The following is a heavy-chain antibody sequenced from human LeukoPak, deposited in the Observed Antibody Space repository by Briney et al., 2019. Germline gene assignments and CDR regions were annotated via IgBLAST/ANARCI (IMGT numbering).Heavy chain of an antibody. CDR2: IKQDGSEK. D-gene: IGHD5-24*01. CDR1: GFTFNGSW. Sequence: GGSLRLSCAVSGFTFNGSWMSWVRQAPGKGLEWVATIKQDGSEKYYVDSVKGRFTISRDNAKNSLYLQMNSLRAEDTAVYYCAITRRDGYSSVSFDYWGQRTLVTVSS. J-gene: IGHJ4*02. CDR3: AITRRDGYSSVSFDY. V-gene: IGHV3-7*01.